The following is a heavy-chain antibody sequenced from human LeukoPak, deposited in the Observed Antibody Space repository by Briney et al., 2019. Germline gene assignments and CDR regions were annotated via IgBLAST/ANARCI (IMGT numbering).Heavy chain of an antibody. J-gene: IGHJ5*02. Sequence: PSETLSLTCTVSGGSVSSGNHYWSWIRQPPGRGLEWIGYIYYTGDTTYNPSLKSRVTISIDTSKNQFSLKVTSVTATDTAIYYCVRGKTWFAPWGQGTLVTISS. CDR2: IYYTGDT. V-gene: IGHV4-61*01. CDR3: VRGKTWFAP. D-gene: IGHD4-23*01. CDR1: GGSVSSGNHY.